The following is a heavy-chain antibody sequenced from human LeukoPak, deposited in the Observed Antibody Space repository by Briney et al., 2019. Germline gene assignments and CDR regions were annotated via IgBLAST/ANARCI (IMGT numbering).Heavy chain of an antibody. D-gene: IGHD6-19*01. CDR3: ARAVAGLIDY. Sequence: PGGSLGLSCAASGFTVSSNYMSWVRQAPGKGLEWVSVIYSGGSTYYADSVKGRFTISRDNSKNTLYLQMNSLRAEDTAVYHCARAVAGLIDYWGQGTLVTVSS. CDR1: GFTVSSNY. J-gene: IGHJ4*02. CDR2: IYSGGST. V-gene: IGHV3-66*01.